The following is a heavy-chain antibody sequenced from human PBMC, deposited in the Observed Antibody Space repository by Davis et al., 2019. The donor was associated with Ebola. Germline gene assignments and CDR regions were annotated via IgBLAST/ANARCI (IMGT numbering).Heavy chain of an antibody. CDR2: IYYSGST. CDR1: GGSISSYY. D-gene: IGHD3-22*01. V-gene: IGHV4-59*08. Sequence: MPSETLSLTCPVSGGSISSYYWSWIRQPPGKGLEWIGYIYYSGSTNYNPSLKSRVTISVDTSKNQFSLKLSSVTAADTAVYYCARRGYYYDSSGYYAGGMDVWGQGTTVTVSS. J-gene: IGHJ6*02. CDR3: ARRGYYYDSSGYYAGGMDV.